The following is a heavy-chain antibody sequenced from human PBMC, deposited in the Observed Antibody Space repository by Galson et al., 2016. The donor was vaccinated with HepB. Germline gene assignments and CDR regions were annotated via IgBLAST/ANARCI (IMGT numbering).Heavy chain of an antibody. CDR2: IKQDGSEK. J-gene: IGHJ3*02. CDR3: ARGELSRITVSGVVTASFNI. Sequence: SLRLSCAASGFTFSSHWMSWVRQAPGKGLEWVANIKQDGSEKYYVDSVKGRFSISRDNGKDSLYLQMNSLRAEDTALYYCARGELSRITVSGVVTASFNIWGQGTTVTVSS. D-gene: IGHD3-3*01. V-gene: IGHV3-7*01. CDR1: GFTFSSHW.